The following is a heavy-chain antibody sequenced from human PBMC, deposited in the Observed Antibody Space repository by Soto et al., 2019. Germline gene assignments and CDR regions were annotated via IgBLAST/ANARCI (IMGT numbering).Heavy chain of an antibody. J-gene: IGHJ6*02. D-gene: IGHD5-18*01. CDR2: IYYSGST. CDR1: GGSVSSGSYY. Sequence: SETLSLTCTVSGGSVSSGSYYWSWIRQPPGKGLEWIGYIYYSGSTNYNPSLKSRVTISVDTSKNQFSLKLSSVTAADTAVYYCAGEGYGPYYYNYYDMDVWGQGTTIT. CDR3: AGEGYGPYYYNYYDMDV. V-gene: IGHV4-61*01.